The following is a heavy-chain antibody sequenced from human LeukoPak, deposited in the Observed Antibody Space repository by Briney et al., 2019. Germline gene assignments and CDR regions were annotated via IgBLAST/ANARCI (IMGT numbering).Heavy chain of an antibody. CDR1: GGSLSSYY. Sequence: SETLSLTCTVSGGSLSSYYWSWIRQPPGKGLEWIGYIYYSGSTNYNPSLKSRVTISVDTSTNQFSLKLSSVTAADTAVYYCARGIAAAGNNWFDPWGQGTLVTVSS. D-gene: IGHD6-13*01. V-gene: IGHV4-59*01. CDR3: ARGIAAAGNNWFDP. J-gene: IGHJ5*02. CDR2: IYYSGST.